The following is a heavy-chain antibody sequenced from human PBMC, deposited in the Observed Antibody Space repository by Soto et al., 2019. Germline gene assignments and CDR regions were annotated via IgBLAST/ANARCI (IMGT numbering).Heavy chain of an antibody. Sequence: ASVKVSCKASGYTFTSYGISWVRQAPGQGLEWMGWISAYNGNTNYAQKLQGRVTMTTDTSTSTAYMELRSLRSDDTAVYYCARERISRLELNCFDPWGQGTLVTVSS. V-gene: IGHV1-18*01. D-gene: IGHD1-7*01. CDR3: ARERISRLELNCFDP. CDR1: GYTFTSYG. J-gene: IGHJ5*02. CDR2: ISAYNGNT.